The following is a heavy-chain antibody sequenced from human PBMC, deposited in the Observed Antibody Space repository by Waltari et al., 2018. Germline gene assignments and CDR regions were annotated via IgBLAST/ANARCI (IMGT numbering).Heavy chain of an antibody. Sequence: QVQLQESGPGLVKPSETLSLTCTVSGGSISSHYWRWIRQPPGKGLEWIGYIYYSGSTNYNPSLKSRVTISVDTSKNQFSLKLSSVTAADTAVYYCARAFPYFDWFDPWGQGTLVTVSS. D-gene: IGHD2-8*01. CDR1: GGSISSHY. J-gene: IGHJ5*02. CDR3: ARAFPYFDWFDP. V-gene: IGHV4-59*11. CDR2: IYYSGST.